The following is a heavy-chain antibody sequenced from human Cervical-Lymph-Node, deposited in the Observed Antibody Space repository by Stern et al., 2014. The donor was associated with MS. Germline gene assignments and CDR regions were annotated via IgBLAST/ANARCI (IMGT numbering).Heavy chain of an antibody. J-gene: IGHJ6*02. CDR1: GYSFTSYW. V-gene: IGHV5-51*03. CDR3: ARLLGYCSSGSCYPSMDV. Sequence: EVHLVESGAEVKKPGESLKISCKGSGYSFTSYWIGWVRQMPGKGLEWMGIIYPADSDTRYSPSFQGQVPISADKSITAYLQWSSLRASDTAMYFCARLLGYCSSGSCYPSMDVWGQGTTVSVSS. D-gene: IGHD2-15*01. CDR2: IYPADSDT.